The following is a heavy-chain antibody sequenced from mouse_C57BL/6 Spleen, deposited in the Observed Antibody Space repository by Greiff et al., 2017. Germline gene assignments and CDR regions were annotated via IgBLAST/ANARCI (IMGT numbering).Heavy chain of an antibody. Sequence: VQLQQPGAELVRPGSSVKLSCKASGYTFTSYWMAWVQQRPGQGLEWIGTIYPSDSETHYHHNVKDKSTLTADKSSSTAYMQLSSLTTEDSAVDYCAGWRINDDYHAYWGQGTLVTVSA. J-gene: IGHJ3*01. CDR2: IYPSDSET. V-gene: IGHV1-61*01. CDR3: AGWRINDDYHAY. CDR1: GYTFTSYW. D-gene: IGHD2-13*01.